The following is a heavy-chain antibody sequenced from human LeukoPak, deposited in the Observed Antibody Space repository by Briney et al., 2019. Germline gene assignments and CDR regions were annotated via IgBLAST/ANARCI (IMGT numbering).Heavy chain of an antibody. J-gene: IGHJ6*02. V-gene: IGHV3-21*01. CDR2: ISSSSSYI. CDR1: GFTFSSYS. Sequence: NPGGSLRLSCAASGFTFSSYSMNWVRQAPGKGLEWVSSISSSSSYIYYADSVKGRFTISRDNAKNSLYLQMNSLRAEDTAVYYCASSQPIYDSSGYYTLGPSLVSYGMDVWGQGTTVTVSS. CDR3: ASSQPIYDSSGYYTLGPSLVSYGMDV. D-gene: IGHD3-22*01.